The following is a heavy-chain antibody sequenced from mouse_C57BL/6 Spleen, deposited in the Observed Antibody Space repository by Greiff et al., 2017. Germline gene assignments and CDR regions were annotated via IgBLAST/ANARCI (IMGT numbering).Heavy chain of an antibody. CDR2: IDPENGDT. CDR3: TTPIYYYGSSSWFAY. J-gene: IGHJ3*01. Sequence: VHVKQSGAELVRPGASVKLSCTASGFNIKDDYMHWVKQRPEQGLEWIGWIDPENGDTEYASKFQGKATITADTSSNTAYLQLSSLTSEDTAVYYCTTPIYYYGSSSWFAYWGQGTLGTVSA. V-gene: IGHV14-4*01. D-gene: IGHD1-1*01. CDR1: GFNIKDDY.